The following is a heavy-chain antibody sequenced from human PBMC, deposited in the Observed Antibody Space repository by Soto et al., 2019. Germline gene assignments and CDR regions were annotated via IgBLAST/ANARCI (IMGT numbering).Heavy chain of an antibody. J-gene: IGHJ6*02. Sequence: CISKDKGKGLEWVSVIYSGGSTYYADSVKGRFTISRDNSKNTLYLQMNSLRAEDTAVYYCAQAVADDYYYYGMDVWGQGTTVTVSS. CDR2: IYSGGST. D-gene: IGHD6-19*01. V-gene: IGHV3-66*01. CDR3: AQAVADDYYYYGMDV.